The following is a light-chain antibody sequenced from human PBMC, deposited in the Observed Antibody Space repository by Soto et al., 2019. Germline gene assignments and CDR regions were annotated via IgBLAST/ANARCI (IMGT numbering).Light chain of an antibody. CDR3: QTWVTGIQG. CDR1: SGHSSYA. Sequence: QPVLTQSPSASASLGASVKLTCTLSSGHSSYAIAWHQQQPEKGPRYLMKVNSDGSHSKGDGIPDRFSGSSSGAERYLTISSLQSEDEADYYCQTWVTGIQGFGGGTKLTVL. J-gene: IGLJ2*01. V-gene: IGLV4-69*01. CDR2: VNSDGSH.